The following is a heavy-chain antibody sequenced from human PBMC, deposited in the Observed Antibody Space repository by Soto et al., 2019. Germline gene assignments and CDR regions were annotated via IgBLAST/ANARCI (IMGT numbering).Heavy chain of an antibody. Sequence: QVQLQESGLGLVKSSGTLSLACTVSGDSIRTSNWWSWVRQTPGKGLEWIGEIYSSGTTNFNPSLKSRVSISVDESRNQFSLNLTSLTAADTAVYFCARAPGVVVGTSILSSWFDPWGQGTLVIVSS. CDR1: GDSIRTSNW. CDR3: ARAPGVVVGTSILSSWFDP. V-gene: IGHV4-4*02. J-gene: IGHJ5*02. CDR2: IYSSGTT. D-gene: IGHD2-21*02.